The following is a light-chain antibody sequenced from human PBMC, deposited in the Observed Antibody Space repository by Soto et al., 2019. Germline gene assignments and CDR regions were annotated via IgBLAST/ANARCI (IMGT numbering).Light chain of an antibody. V-gene: IGLV2-14*01. CDR2: EVS. CDR1: SDDIGLYNY. Sequence: QSALTQPASVSGSPGQSISISCTGTSDDIGLYNYVSWYQQHPGKAPKLILYEVSNRPSGVSNRFSGSKSGHTASLTITGLQAADEADYYCSSYTTSRGTTLEVFGTGTKLTVI. CDR3: SSYTTSRGTTLEV. J-gene: IGLJ1*01.